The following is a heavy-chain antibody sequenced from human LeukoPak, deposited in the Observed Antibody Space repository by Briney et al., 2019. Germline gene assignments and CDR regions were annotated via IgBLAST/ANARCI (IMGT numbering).Heavy chain of an antibody. J-gene: IGHJ5*02. CDR3: ARVEGWVGVSNWFDP. V-gene: IGHV4-61*02. CDR1: GDSISGGTFY. D-gene: IGHD3-16*01. Sequence: PSETLSLTCTVSGDSISGGTFYWSWIRQPAGKGLECIGRIFSSGSTTYNPSLRTRVTMSVDTSKNQFSLKLSSVTAADTAVYYCARVEGWVGVSNWFDPWGQGTLVTVSS. CDR2: IFSSGST.